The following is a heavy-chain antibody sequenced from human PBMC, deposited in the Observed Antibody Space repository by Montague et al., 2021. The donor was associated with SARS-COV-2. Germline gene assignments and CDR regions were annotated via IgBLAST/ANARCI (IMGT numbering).Heavy chain of an antibody. Sequence: SKTLSLTCSFSGGSIRSYYWSWIRLPPGKPLEWLGYIYYTGETTXNPSLKSRVTISVDTSRSQFSLRLTSVTAADTAVYFCARFWSGYVDKWSQGTLVTVSS. CDR2: IYYTGET. V-gene: IGHV4-59*01. CDR1: GGSIRSYY. CDR3: ARFWSGYVDK. J-gene: IGHJ4*02. D-gene: IGHD3-3*01.